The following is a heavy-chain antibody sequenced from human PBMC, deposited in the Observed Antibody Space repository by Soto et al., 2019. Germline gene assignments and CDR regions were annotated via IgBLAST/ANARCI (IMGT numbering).Heavy chain of an antibody. Sequence: GASVKVSCKASGGTFSSYAISWVRQAPGQGLEWMGGIIPIFGTANYAQKFQGRVTITADESTSTAYMELSSLRSEDTAVYYCAREGEGCSGGSCSGYWFDPWGQGTLVTVSS. D-gene: IGHD2-15*01. CDR1: GGTFSSYA. CDR2: IIPIFGTA. V-gene: IGHV1-69*13. J-gene: IGHJ5*02. CDR3: AREGEGCSGGSCSGYWFDP.